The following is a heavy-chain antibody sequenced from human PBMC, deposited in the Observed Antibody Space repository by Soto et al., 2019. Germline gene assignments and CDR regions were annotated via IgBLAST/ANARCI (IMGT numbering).Heavy chain of an antibody. CDR1: GFTFEDYA. V-gene: IGHV3-9*01. D-gene: IGHD6-19*01. CDR3: AKGARSGWPWYFDL. CDR2: ISWNSGAI. Sequence: EVQLVESGGGLVQPGRSLRLSCAVSGFTFEDYAMIWVRQVPGKGLECVSSISWNSGAIDYAASVKGRFTISRDNAKKSLYLEMNSLRVEDTAVYYCAKGARSGWPWYFDLWGRCTLVTVSS. J-gene: IGHJ2*01.